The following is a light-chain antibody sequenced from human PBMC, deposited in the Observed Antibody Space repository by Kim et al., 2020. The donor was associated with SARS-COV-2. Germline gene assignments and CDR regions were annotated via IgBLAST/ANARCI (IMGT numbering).Light chain of an antibody. CDR3: QGWDSGTVV. Sequence: VSPGQTATITCSGDKLGEKYVCWYQQKAGQSPVLVIYEDTKRASGIPERFSGSNFGNTATLTISGTQAMDEADYYCQGWDSGTVVFGGGTQLTVL. CDR1: KLGEKY. V-gene: IGLV3-1*01. CDR2: EDT. J-gene: IGLJ2*01.